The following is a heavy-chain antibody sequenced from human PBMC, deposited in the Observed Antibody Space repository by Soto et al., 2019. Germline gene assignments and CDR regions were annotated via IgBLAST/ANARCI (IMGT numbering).Heavy chain of an antibody. J-gene: IGHJ4*02. D-gene: IGHD6-19*01. CDR3: ARGRAVHGSFYFDY. CDR2: IHYSGST. Sequence: PSETLSLTCTVSDDSISINYWNWIRQPPNKGLEWIGYIHYSGSTDQNPSLKSRVTVSMDTSRNQFSLTLTSVTAADTAVYYCARGRAVHGSFYFDYWGQGTLVTVSS. V-gene: IGHV4-59*01. CDR1: DDSISINY.